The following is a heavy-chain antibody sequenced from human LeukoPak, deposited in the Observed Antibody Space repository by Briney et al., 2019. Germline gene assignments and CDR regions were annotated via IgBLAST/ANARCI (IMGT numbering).Heavy chain of an antibody. CDR3: ARVKALYCSSTSCYRGAFDI. Sequence: ASVKVSCKASDYTFTRYGISWVRQAPGQGLEGMGGISAYNGNRNYVQKLPGRVTMTTDTSTSTAYMELRSLRSDDTAVYYCARVKALYCSSTSCYRGAFDIWGQGTMVTVSS. J-gene: IGHJ3*02. D-gene: IGHD2-2*02. V-gene: IGHV1-18*01. CDR1: DYTFTRYG. CDR2: ISAYNGNR.